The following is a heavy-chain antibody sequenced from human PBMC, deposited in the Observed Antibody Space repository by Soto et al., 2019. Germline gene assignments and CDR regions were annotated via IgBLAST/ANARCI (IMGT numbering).Heavy chain of an antibody. CDR3: ARHNVEPDVIVLVTATSFDC. CDR1: GYSFTSYW. J-gene: IGHJ4*02. CDR2: IDPSDSYT. Sequence: GESLKISCKGSGYSFTSYWISWVRQMPGKGLEWMGRIDPSDSYTNYSPSFQGHVTISADKSISTAYPQWSSLKASDTAMYYCARHNVEPDVIVLVTATSFDCWGKGTLVTVSS. V-gene: IGHV5-10-1*01. D-gene: IGHD2-15*01.